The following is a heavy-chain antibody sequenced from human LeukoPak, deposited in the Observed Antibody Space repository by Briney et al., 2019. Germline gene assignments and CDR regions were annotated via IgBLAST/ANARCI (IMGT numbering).Heavy chain of an antibody. CDR2: IWFDGSKI. CDR3: AKGPDSSGYYYYVDY. J-gene: IGHJ4*02. V-gene: IGHV3-33*06. D-gene: IGHD3-22*01. Sequence: GGSLRLSCAASGFTFNTYGMHWVRQTPGKGLEWVSVIWFDGSKIYYTDSVKGRFTISRDNSKNTLFLQMNSLRAEDTAVYYCAKGPDSSGYYYYVDYWGRGALVTVS. CDR1: GFTFNTYG.